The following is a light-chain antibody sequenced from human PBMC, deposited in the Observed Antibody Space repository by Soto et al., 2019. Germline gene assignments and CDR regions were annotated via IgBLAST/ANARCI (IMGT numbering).Light chain of an antibody. J-gene: IGKJ2*01. CDR1: QSVGTN. CDR3: QQYFYWPPYT. CDR2: GAS. V-gene: IGKV3-15*01. Sequence: EIVMTQSPATLSVSPGERATLSCRASQSVGTNLLGYQQKPGQAPSPLIYGASIRATDIPPRFSGSGSGTEFTLTISSLQSEDSAIYFCQQYFYWPPYTFGQGTKVEI.